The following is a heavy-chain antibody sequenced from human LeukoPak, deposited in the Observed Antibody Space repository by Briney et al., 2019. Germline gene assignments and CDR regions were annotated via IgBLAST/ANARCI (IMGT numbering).Heavy chain of an antibody. CDR3: AKDILTGYDDAFDI. Sequence: GGSLRLSCAASGFTFDDYAMHWVRHAAGKGLEWVSGISWISGSIGYADSVKGRFTISRDNAKNSLYLQMNNLRAEDTALYYCAKDILTGYDDAFDIWGQGTMVTVSS. CDR2: ISWISGSI. D-gene: IGHD3-9*01. V-gene: IGHV3-9*01. CDR1: GFTFDDYA. J-gene: IGHJ3*02.